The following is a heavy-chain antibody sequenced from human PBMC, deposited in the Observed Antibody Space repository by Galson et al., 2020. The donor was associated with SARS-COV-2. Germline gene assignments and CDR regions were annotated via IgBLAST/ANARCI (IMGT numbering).Heavy chain of an antibody. D-gene: IGHD3-10*01. CDR3: VNTMVRGVIRY. Sequence: SETLSLTCSVSGGSISGSPYSWGWIRQHPGKGLEWLASISSSGTTYYNPSLQSRVTISVEASKNQFSLKLTSVTAADTAVYYCVNTMVRGVIRYWGRGTLVTVSS. V-gene: IGHV4-39*01. CDR2: ISSSGTT. J-gene: IGHJ4*02. CDR1: GGSISGSPYS.